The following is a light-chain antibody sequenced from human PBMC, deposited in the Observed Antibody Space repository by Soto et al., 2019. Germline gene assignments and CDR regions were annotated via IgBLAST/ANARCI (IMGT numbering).Light chain of an antibody. CDR2: GAS. CDR1: QSVSSSY. J-gene: IGKJ2*01. CDR3: QQYGGSPYT. Sequence: EIVWTQSPGTQSLSPGERATLSCRASQSVSSSYLAWYQQKPGQAPRLLIYGASSRATGIPDRFSGSGSGTDFTLAISRLEPEDFAVYYCQQYGGSPYTFGQGTKLEIK. V-gene: IGKV3-20*01.